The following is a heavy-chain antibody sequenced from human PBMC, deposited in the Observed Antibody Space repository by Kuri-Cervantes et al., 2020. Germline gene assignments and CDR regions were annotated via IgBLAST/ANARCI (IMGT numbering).Heavy chain of an antibody. Sequence: GSLRLSFTVSGGSISSYYWGGIRQPPEKGLEWIGSIYYSGSTYYNPSLKSRVTISVDTSKNQFSLKLNSVTAADTAVYYCARYGDYYYYYMDVWGKGTTVTVSS. CDR1: GGSISSYY. CDR2: IYYSGST. V-gene: IGHV4-39*01. CDR3: ARYGDYYYYYMDV. J-gene: IGHJ6*03. D-gene: IGHD4-17*01.